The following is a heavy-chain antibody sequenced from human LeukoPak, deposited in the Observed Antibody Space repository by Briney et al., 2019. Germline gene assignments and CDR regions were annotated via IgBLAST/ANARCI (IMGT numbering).Heavy chain of an antibody. CDR1: GFTFRSYA. CDR3: AKDSPVTNYYNDLDY. D-gene: IGHD3-9*01. CDR2: ITTGGDIT. Sequence: PGGSLRLSCAASGFTFRSYAMTWVHQAPGKGLEWVSAITTGGDITYYADSVKGRFTISRDNSKNTLYLQMNSLRAEDTAVYHCAKDSPVTNYYNDLDYWGQGTLVTVSS. J-gene: IGHJ4*02. V-gene: IGHV3-23*01.